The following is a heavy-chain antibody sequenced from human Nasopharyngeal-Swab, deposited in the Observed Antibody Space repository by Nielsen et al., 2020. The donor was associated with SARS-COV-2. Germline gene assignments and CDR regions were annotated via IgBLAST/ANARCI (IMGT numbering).Heavy chain of an antibody. Sequence: GESLKISCAASEFTFSSYWMNWVRQAPGKGLSWVASIKQDGSETYYVDSVKGRFTISRDNMKNSLSLQMHSLRAEDVAVYYCSGGWDVYDYVWGSYRPLLYHWGQGTLVTVSS. CDR3: SGGWDVYDYVWGSYRPLLYH. J-gene: IGHJ5*02. CDR1: EFTFSSYW. D-gene: IGHD3-16*02. V-gene: IGHV3-7*03. CDR2: IKQDGSET.